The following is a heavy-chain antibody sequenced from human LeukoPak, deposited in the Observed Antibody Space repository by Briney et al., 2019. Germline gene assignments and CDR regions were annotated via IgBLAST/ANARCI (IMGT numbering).Heavy chain of an antibody. J-gene: IGHJ6*02. CDR1: GFTFKDYW. V-gene: IGHV3-74*01. CDR2: IKSDGSGT. CDR3: ARRRTNYYYHYGMDV. Sequence: GGSLRLSCAASGFTFKDYWMHWVRQAPGKGLVWVSRIKSDGSGTSYADSVKGRFTISRDNAKNTLYLQMKSLRAEDSGVYYCARRRTNYYYHYGMDVWGQGTTVTVSS.